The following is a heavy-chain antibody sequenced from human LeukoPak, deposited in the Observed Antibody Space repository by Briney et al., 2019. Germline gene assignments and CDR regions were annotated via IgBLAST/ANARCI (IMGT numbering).Heavy chain of an antibody. CDR2: IKTKTDGGTT. CDR3: TTDWGSGWWS. Sequence: SGGSLRLSCAASGXTSTNAWMSWVRQAPGKGPEWVGRIKTKTDGGTTDYAAPVKGKFTISRDDSKNTLYLQMNSLKTEDTAVYYCTTDWGSGWWSWGQGTLVTVSS. J-gene: IGHJ5*02. V-gene: IGHV3-15*01. D-gene: IGHD6-19*01. CDR1: GXTSTNAW.